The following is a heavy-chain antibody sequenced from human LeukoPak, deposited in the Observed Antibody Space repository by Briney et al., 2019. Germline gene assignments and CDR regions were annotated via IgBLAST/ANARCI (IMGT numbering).Heavy chain of an antibody. CDR3: ARASGYDHLNWFDP. Sequence: GGSLRLSCAASGFTFDSYAMSWVRQAPGRGLEWVSSISGSGSSTYYADSVKGRFTISRDNSKNTLYLQMNSLRAEDTAVYYCARASGYDHLNWFDPWGQGTLVTVSS. D-gene: IGHD5-12*01. CDR1: GFTFDSYA. CDR2: ISGSGSST. V-gene: IGHV3-23*01. J-gene: IGHJ5*02.